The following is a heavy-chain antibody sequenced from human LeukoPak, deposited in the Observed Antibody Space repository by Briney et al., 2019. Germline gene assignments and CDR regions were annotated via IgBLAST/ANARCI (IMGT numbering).Heavy chain of an antibody. Sequence: SETLSLTCTVSGGSISSSSSYWGWIRQPPGKRLEWIGSIYYSGSTYYSPSLKSRVTISVDTSKNQFSLKLSSVTAADTAVYYCASGKTTTYYYDSGTAYWGQGTLVTVSS. CDR2: IYYSGST. D-gene: IGHD3-10*01. J-gene: IGHJ4*02. CDR1: GGSISSSSSY. V-gene: IGHV4-39*07. CDR3: ASGKTTTYYYDSGTAY.